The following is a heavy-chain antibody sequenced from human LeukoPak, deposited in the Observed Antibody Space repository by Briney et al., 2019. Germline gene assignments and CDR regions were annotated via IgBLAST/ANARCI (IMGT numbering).Heavy chain of an antibody. D-gene: IGHD2-21*02. CDR1: GYTFTSYG. J-gene: IGHJ4*02. CDR3: ARGVCGGDCQDFDY. Sequence: ASVKVSCKASGYTFTSYGISWVRQAPGQGLEWMGWISAYNGNTNYAQKLQGRVTMTTDASTSTAYMELRSLGSDDTAVYYCARGVCGGDCQDFDYWGQGTLVTVSS. CDR2: ISAYNGNT. V-gene: IGHV1-18*04.